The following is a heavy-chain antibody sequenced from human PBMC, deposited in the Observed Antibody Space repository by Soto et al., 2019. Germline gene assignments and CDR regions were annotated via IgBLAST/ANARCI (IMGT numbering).Heavy chain of an antibody. V-gene: IGHV1-2*04. CDR3: GRDRSYYSDY. D-gene: IGHD3-10*01. Sequence: ASVKVSCKASGYTFTGYYMHWVRQAPGQGLEWMGWINPNSGGTNYAQKFQGWVTMTRDTSISTAYMELSRLRSDDTAVYYWGRDRSYYSDYWGQAPLVTVSS. CDR1: GYTFTGYY. J-gene: IGHJ4*02. CDR2: INPNSGGT.